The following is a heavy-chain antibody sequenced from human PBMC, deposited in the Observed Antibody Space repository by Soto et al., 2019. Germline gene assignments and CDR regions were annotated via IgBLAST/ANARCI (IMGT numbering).Heavy chain of an antibody. V-gene: IGHV2-70*12. CDR1: GFSLSTPGMR. Sequence: SGPTLVNPTQTLPLTCTFSGFSLSTPGMRVSWIRQPPGKALEWLARIDWDDDKFYTTSLKTRLTISKDTSKNQVVLTMTNMDPVDTATYNCAHRGGATVGLYYFDYWGQGALVTVSS. CDR2: IDWDDDK. J-gene: IGHJ4*02. CDR3: AHRGGATVGLYYFDY. D-gene: IGHD3-16*01.